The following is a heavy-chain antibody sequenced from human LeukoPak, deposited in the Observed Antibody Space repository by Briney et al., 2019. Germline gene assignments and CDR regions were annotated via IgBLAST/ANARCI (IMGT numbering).Heavy chain of an antibody. J-gene: IGHJ6*03. D-gene: IGHD3-10*01. CDR2: ISSNGGSI. CDR3: ARDAPYYYGSGSYHQYYYYYYMDV. V-gene: IGHV3-64*01. CDR1: GFTFSSYA. Sequence: GGSLRLSCAASGFTFSSYAMHWVRQAPGKGLEYVSAISSNGGSIYYANSVKGRFTISRDNSKNTLYLQMGSLRAEDMAVYYCARDAPYYYGSGSYHQYYYYYYMDVWGKGTTVTVSS.